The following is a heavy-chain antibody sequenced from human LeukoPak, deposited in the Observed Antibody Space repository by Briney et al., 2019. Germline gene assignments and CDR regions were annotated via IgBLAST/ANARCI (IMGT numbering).Heavy chain of an antibody. Sequence: SETLSLTCTVSGYSISSGYYWGWIRQPPGKGLEWIGSIYHSGSTYYNPSLQSRVTISVDTSKNQFSLKLSSVTAADTAVYYCARELSSSAYYYYYYYMDVWGKGTTVTVSS. V-gene: IGHV4-38-2*02. D-gene: IGHD6-6*01. CDR2: IYHSGST. CDR3: ARELSSSAYYYYYYYMDV. J-gene: IGHJ6*03. CDR1: GYSISSGYY.